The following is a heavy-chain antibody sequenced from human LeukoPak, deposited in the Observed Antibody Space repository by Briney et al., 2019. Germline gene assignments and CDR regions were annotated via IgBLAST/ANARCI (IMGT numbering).Heavy chain of an antibody. J-gene: IGHJ4*01. CDR2: ISYDGSNK. D-gene: IGHD3-9*01. Sequence: GGSLRLSCAASGFTFSSYGMHWVRQAPGKGLEWVAVISYDGSNKYYADSVKGRFTISRDNSKNTLYLQMNSLRAEDTAVYYCAQDEPEYDILTGYCEDWGHGTLVTVSS. CDR1: GFTFSSYG. V-gene: IGHV3-30*18. CDR3: AQDEPEYDILTGYCED.